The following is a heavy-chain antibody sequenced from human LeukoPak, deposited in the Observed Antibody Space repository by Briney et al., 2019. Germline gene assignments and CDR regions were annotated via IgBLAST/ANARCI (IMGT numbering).Heavy chain of an antibody. V-gene: IGHV4-34*01. Sequence: SETLSLTCAVYGGSFSGDFWSWIRQSPGKGLEWIGEINHGGSTTYNPSLQSRVTISVDTSKNQFSLKLSSVTAADTAVYYCARDGSFQNYYYYMDVWGKGTTVTISS. D-gene: IGHD3-10*01. CDR1: GGSFSGDF. J-gene: IGHJ6*03. CDR2: INHGGST. CDR3: ARDGSFQNYYYYMDV.